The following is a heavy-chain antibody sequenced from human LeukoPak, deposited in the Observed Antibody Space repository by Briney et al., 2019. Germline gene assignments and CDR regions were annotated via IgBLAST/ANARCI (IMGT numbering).Heavy chain of an antibody. CDR1: GFTFSSYS. CDR3: ARDQEMGNNTPFDY. Sequence: PGRSLRLSCAASGFTFSSYSMNWVRQAPGKGLEWVSSISSSSNYIYYADSVKGRFTISRDNAKNSLYLQMNSLRAEDTAVYYCARDQEMGNNTPFDYWGQGTLVTVSS. CDR2: ISSSSNYI. V-gene: IGHV3-21*01. J-gene: IGHJ4*02. D-gene: IGHD5-24*01.